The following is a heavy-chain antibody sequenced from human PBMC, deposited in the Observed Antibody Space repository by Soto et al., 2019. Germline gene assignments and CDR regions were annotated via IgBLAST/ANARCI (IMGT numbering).Heavy chain of an antibody. CDR2: IWHSGST. CDR1: GYSISSGYY. J-gene: IGHJ5*02. V-gene: IGHV4-38-2*02. Sequence: PSETLSLTCAVSGYSISSGYYWGWIRQPPGKGLEWIGSIWHSGSTYFNPSLKSRVTISVDTSKNLFSLRLSSVTAADTAVYYCARDNFIVGPNWFDPWGRGTLVTVSS. D-gene: IGHD1-26*01. CDR3: ARDNFIVGPNWFDP.